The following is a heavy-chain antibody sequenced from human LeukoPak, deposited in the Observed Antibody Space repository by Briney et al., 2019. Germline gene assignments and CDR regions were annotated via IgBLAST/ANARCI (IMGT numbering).Heavy chain of an antibody. CDR2: INPNSGGT. J-gene: IGHJ4*02. V-gene: IGHV1-2*02. Sequence: ASVKVSCKASGYTFTGYYMHWVRQAPGQGREWMGWINPNSGGTNYAQKYQGRVTMTRDTSISTAYMELSRLRSDDTAVYYCARSFYPFYYFDYWGQGTLVTVSS. D-gene: IGHD3-16*01. CDR3: ARSFYPFYYFDY. CDR1: GYTFTGYY.